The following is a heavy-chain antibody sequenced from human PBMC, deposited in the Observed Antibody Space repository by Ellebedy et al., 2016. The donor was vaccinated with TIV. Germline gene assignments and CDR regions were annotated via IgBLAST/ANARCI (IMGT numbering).Heavy chain of an antibody. Sequence: AASVKVSCKTSGYIFISYYMHWVRQPPGQGLEWLGMIQPRGDSTMYAQRFQGRVTITSDTSTSTVYMELSSLRSEDTARYYCARKPYSSSWYGDYFFDYWGQGTLVTVSS. J-gene: IGHJ4*02. CDR1: GYIFISYY. CDR2: IQPRGDST. D-gene: IGHD6-13*01. CDR3: ARKPYSSSWYGDYFFDY. V-gene: IGHV1-46*01.